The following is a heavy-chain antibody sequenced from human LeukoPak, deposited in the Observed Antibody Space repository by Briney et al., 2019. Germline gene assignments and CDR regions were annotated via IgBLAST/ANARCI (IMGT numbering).Heavy chain of an antibody. Sequence: ASVKVSFKASGYMFSNYGISWVRQAPGQGLEWMGWIGAYTGNTKYAQKFQGRVTMSTDTSTSTAYMELSSLRSEDTAVYYCARGPIRDSSGYSSTFDYWGQGTLVTVSS. J-gene: IGHJ4*02. V-gene: IGHV1-18*01. CDR3: ARGPIRDSSGYSSTFDY. CDR2: IGAYTGNT. D-gene: IGHD3-22*01. CDR1: GYMFSNYG.